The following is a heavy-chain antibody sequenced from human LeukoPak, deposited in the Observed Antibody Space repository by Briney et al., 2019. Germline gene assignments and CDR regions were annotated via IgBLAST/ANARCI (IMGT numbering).Heavy chain of an antibody. CDR1: GYTFTGYY. V-gene: IGHV1-2*02. CDR3: ARGGDLEGIVF. J-gene: IGHJ4*02. Sequence: ASVKVSCKASGYTFTGYYMHWVRQAPGQGLEWMGWINPNSGATNSAQQFQGRVTTTRDTSISTAYMELSRLRSDDTAVYYCARGGDLEGIVFWGQGSLVTVSS. D-gene: IGHD1-26*01. CDR2: INPNSGAT.